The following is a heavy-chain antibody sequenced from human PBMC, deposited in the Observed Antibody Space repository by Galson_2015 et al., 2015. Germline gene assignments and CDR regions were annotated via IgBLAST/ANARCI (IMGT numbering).Heavy chain of an antibody. V-gene: IGHV3-13*01. J-gene: IGHJ2*01. CDR3: ARELPDHMDSAWFLDL. CDR2: IGAGGDT. CDR1: GFTLSGYD. D-gene: IGHD3/OR15-3a*01. Sequence: SLRLSCAASGFTLSGYDMHWVRQATGNGLEWVSAIGAGGDTYYADSVKGRFTISRENAKNSLYLQMNSLRDGDTAVYYCARELPDHMDSAWFLDLWGRGTLVTVSS.